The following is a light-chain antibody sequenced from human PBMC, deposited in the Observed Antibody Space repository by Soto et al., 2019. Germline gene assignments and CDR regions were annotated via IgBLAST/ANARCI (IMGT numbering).Light chain of an antibody. V-gene: IGLV1-44*01. CDR3: AAWDDNLRGVV. J-gene: IGLJ3*02. CDR2: RNS. Sequence: QSGLTQPPSASGTPGQRIIISCSGSSSNIGRNTVNWYQHLPGRAPKVLIYRNSHRPSGVPDRSSGSQSGSSASLAISGLQSEEEADYDCAAWDDNLRGVVFGGGTKLTVL. CDR1: SSNIGRNT.